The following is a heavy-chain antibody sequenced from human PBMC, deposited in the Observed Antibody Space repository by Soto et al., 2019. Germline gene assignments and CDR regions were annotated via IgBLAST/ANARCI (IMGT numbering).Heavy chain of an antibody. J-gene: IGHJ4*02. CDR1: GFTFSSYA. Sequence: EVQLLESGGGLVQPGGSLRLSCAASGFTFSSYAMSWVRQAPGKGLEWVSAISGSGGSTYYADSVKGRFTISRDNSKNTLYLQMNSLRAEDTAVYYCAKTPGGYDFWSGYYFDYWGQGTLVTVSS. CDR2: ISGSGGST. V-gene: IGHV3-23*01. CDR3: AKTPGGYDFWSGYYFDY. D-gene: IGHD3-3*01.